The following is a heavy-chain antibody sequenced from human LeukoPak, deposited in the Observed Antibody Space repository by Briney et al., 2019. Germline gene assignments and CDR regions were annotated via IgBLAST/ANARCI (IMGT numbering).Heavy chain of an antibody. D-gene: IGHD6-6*01. CDR3: ARVYSSSSGYYFDY. J-gene: IGHJ4*02. V-gene: IGHV3-74*01. CDR2: INTDGSST. CDR1: GFIFSSYW. Sequence: GGSLRLSCAASGFIFSSYWMHWVRHAPGKGLAWVSRINTDGSSTSYADSVKGRFTISRDNAKNTLYLQMNSLRAEDTAVYYCARVYSSSSGYYFDYWGQGTLVTVSS.